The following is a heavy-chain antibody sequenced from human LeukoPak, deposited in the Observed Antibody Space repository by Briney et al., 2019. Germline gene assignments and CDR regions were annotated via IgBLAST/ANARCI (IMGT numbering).Heavy chain of an antibody. CDR2: ISSSSSYI. J-gene: IGHJ3*02. D-gene: IGHD3-22*01. CDR3: AREGYYDSSGYSI. Sequence: SGGSLRLSCAASGFTFSSYEMNWVRQAPGKGLDGVSSISSSSSYIYYADSVKGRFTISRDNAKNSLYLQMNSLRAEDTAVYYCAREGYYDSSGYSIWGQGTMVTVSS. V-gene: IGHV3-21*01. CDR1: GFTFSSYE.